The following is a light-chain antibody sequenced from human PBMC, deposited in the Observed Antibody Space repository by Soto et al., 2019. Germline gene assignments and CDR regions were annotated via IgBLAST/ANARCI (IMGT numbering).Light chain of an antibody. CDR1: RSDVGGYNY. CDR3: FSHRGGDSHV. CDR2: GVT. V-gene: IGLV2-14*01. Sequence: QSALTQPASVSGSPGQSITISCSGTRSDVGGYNYVSWYQQYPGKAPKLMIYGVTNRPSGVSNRFSGSKTGNTASLTISGLQAEDEADYYCFSHRGGDSHVFGTGTKVTVL. J-gene: IGLJ1*01.